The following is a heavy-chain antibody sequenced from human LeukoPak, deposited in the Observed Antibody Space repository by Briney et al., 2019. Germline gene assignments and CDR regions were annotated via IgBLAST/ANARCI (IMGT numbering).Heavy chain of an antibody. CDR3: ARANATAMIKGHWFDP. Sequence: PGGSLRLSCAASGFTFSSYSMNWVRQAPGKGLEWVSYIISSSSTIYYADSVKGRFTISRDNAKNSLYLQMNSLRAEDTAVYYCARANATAMIKGHWFDPWGQGTLVTVSS. D-gene: IGHD5-18*01. J-gene: IGHJ5*02. V-gene: IGHV3-48*04. CDR1: GFTFSSYS. CDR2: IISSSSTI.